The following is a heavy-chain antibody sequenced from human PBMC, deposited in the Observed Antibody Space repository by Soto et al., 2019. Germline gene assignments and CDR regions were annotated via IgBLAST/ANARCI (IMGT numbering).Heavy chain of an antibody. V-gene: IGHV1-18*01. J-gene: IGHJ6*02. Sequence: AAVKVSGKASGYTFTSYGISWVRQAPGQGLEWMGWISAYNGNTNYAQKLQGRVTMTADTSTSTAYIELRSLRSDDTAVCDCASIVYRHYGVRYYAMDVWGQGTKVTV. CDR2: ISAYNGNT. CDR1: GYTFTSYG. CDR3: ASIVYRHYGVRYYAMDV. D-gene: IGHD3-10*01.